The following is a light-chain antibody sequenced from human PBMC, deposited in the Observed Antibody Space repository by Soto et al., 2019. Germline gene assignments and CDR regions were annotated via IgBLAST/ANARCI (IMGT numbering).Light chain of an antibody. CDR2: GAS. Sequence: EIVLTQSPGTLSLSPGERATLSCRASQSVISTYLAWYQQKPGQAPRLLIYGASSRATGIPARFSGTGSGTEFTLTISSLQSEDFAVYYCQQYSNWPPTFGQGTKVDIK. CDR3: QQYSNWPPT. J-gene: IGKJ1*01. V-gene: IGKV3-15*01. CDR1: QSVISTY.